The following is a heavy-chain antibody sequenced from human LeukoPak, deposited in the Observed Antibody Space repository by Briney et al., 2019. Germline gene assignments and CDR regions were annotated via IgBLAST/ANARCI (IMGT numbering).Heavy chain of an antibody. CDR2: ISYDGSNK. D-gene: IGHD1-14*01. CDR3: AAEFDY. J-gene: IGHJ4*02. CDR1: AFTLSNYA. Sequence: GGSLRLSCAASAFTLSNYAMHWVRQAPGKGLEWVAIISYDGSNKYYADSVKGRFTISRDNSKNTLYLQMNSLRAEDTAVYYCAAEFDYWGQGTLVTVSS. V-gene: IGHV3-30-3*01.